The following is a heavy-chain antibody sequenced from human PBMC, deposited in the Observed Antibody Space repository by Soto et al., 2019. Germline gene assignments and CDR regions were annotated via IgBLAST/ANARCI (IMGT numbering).Heavy chain of an antibody. CDR1: GYTFSSFE. D-gene: IGHD2-8*01. CDR2: MNPNNGDT. V-gene: IGHV1-8*01. J-gene: IGHJ4*02. CDR3: ARWVSATDFDS. Sequence: QVRLVQSGAEVKKPGASVKVSCKASGYTFSSFEIHWVRQAAGQGLEWMGWMNPNNGDTGHAQKFQGRVTMTRNTSIRTAFMELRSLRSEDTAMFYCARWVSATDFDSWGQGTLVTVSS.